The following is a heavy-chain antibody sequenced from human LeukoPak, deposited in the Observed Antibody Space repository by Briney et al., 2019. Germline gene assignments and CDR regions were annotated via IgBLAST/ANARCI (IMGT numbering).Heavy chain of an antibody. CDR3: ARGGASRFDL. Sequence: GGSLRLSCAASGFTVSSNYMSWVRQAPGKGLEWVGFIRDKPYGEATKYAASVKGRFTLSRDDSKSIVSLQMSSLITEDTAVYYCARGGASRFDLWGQGTLVIVSS. CDR1: GFTVSSNY. J-gene: IGHJ4*02. V-gene: IGHV3-71*01. D-gene: IGHD3-10*01. CDR2: IRDKPYGEAT.